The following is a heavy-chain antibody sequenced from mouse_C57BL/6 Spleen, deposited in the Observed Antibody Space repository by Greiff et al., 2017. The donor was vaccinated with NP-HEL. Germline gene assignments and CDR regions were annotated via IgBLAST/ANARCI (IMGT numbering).Heavy chain of an antibody. D-gene: IGHD2-1*01. J-gene: IGHJ4*01. V-gene: IGHV5-17*01. CDR3: ARKEPIYYGNPYYYAMDY. CDR2: ISSGSSTI. CDR1: GFTFSDYG. Sequence: EVQGVESGGGLVKPGGSLKLSCAASGFTFSDYGMHWVRQAPEKGLEWVAYISSGSSTIYYADTVKGRFTMSRDNAKNTLFLQMTSLRSEDTAMYYCARKEPIYYGNPYYYAMDYWGQGTSVTVSS.